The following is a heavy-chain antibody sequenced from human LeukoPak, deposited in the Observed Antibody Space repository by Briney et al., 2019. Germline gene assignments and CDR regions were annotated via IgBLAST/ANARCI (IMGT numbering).Heavy chain of an antibody. CDR1: GYTLTELS. Sequence: ASVKVSCKVSGYTLTELSMHWVRQAPGKGLEWMGGFDPEDGETIYAQKFQGRVTITADESTSTAYMELSSLRSEDTAVYYCARRYCSSTSCYWSGDYYYMDVWGKGTTVTVSS. J-gene: IGHJ6*03. V-gene: IGHV1-24*01. D-gene: IGHD2-2*01. CDR2: FDPEDGET. CDR3: ARRYCSSTSCYWSGDYYYMDV.